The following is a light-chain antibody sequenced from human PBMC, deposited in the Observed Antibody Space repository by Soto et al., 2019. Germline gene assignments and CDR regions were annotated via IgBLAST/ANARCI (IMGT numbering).Light chain of an antibody. V-gene: IGKV1-39*01. CDR1: QSINTY. Sequence: DIPMTQSPASLSASLGDRVSITCRASQSINTYLNWYQQKPGKAPKLLIYVASSLESGVPSRFRGSGSGTYFTLTITSLQPEDFASYFCQQSSTLPYTFGQGTKLEIK. CDR2: VAS. CDR3: QQSSTLPYT. J-gene: IGKJ2*01.